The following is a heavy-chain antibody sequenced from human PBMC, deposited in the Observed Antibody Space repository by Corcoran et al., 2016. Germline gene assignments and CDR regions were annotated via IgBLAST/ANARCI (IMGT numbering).Heavy chain of an antibody. V-gene: IGHV1-46*01. CDR1: GYTFTSYY. D-gene: IGHD3-16*01. Sequence: QVQLVQSGAEVKKPGASVKVSCKASGYTFTSYYMHWVRQAPGQGLEWMGIINPSGGSTSYAQKFQGRVTMTRDTSTSPVYMELSSLRSEDTAVYYCVSEPRRGNYYYYGMDVWGQGTTVTVSS. CDR3: VSEPRRGNYYYYGMDV. J-gene: IGHJ6*02. CDR2: INPSGGST.